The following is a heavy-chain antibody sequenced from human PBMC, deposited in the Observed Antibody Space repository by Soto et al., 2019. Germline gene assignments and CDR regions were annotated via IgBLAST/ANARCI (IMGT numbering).Heavy chain of an antibody. J-gene: IGHJ4*02. V-gene: IGHV4-59*01. Sequence: QGQLQESGPGLVKPLETLSLTCSVSGGSIRGSYCSWIRQPPDKGLEWIASISYTGSATHNPSLKSRVSVSVDTTEKQCSLKLTSVTAADTATSYCATGGGWLQNSNLRGLYFDYWGQGALVTVSS. CDR1: GGSIRGSY. CDR2: ISYTGSA. CDR3: ATGGGWLQNSNLRGLYFDY. D-gene: IGHD6-19*01.